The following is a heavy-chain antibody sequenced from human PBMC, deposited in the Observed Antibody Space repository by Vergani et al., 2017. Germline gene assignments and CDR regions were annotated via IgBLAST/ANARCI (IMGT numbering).Heavy chain of an antibody. V-gene: IGHV3-64*04. CDR1: GFTFSTYA. CDR2: ISSDGSRT. CDR3: AKGLGYYDSSGYPIYYYYYGMDV. D-gene: IGHD3-22*01. Sequence: VQLVDSGGGLVQPGGSLRLSCSASGFTFSTYAMHWVRQAPGKGLEFVSAISSDGSRTYYADSVKGRFTISRDNSKNTLYLQMNSLRAEDTAVYYCAKGLGYYDSSGYPIYYYYYGMDVWGQGTTVTVSS. J-gene: IGHJ6*02.